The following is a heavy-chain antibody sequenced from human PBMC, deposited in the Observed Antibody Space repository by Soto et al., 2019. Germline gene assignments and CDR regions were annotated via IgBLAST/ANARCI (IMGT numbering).Heavy chain of an antibody. V-gene: IGHV3-30*18. D-gene: IGHD2-15*01. CDR3: AKGEGWWPISWFDP. J-gene: IGHJ5*02. Sequence: GGSLRLSCAASGFTFSSYGMHWVRQAPGKGLEWVAVISYDGSNKYYADSVKGRFTISRDNSKNTLYLQMNSLRAEDTAVYYCAKGEGWWPISWFDPWGQGTLVTVSS. CDR2: ISYDGSNK. CDR1: GFTFSSYG.